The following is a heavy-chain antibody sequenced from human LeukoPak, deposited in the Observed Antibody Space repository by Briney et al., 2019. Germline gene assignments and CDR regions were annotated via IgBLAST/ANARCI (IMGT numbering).Heavy chain of an antibody. CDR1: GGSISSYY. D-gene: IGHD5-12*01. Sequence: SETLSLTCTVSGGSISSYYWSWIRQPPGKGLVWIGYIYYSGSTNYNPSLKSRVTISVDTSKNQFSLKLSSVTAADTAVYYCASRASGYGYYYGMDVWGQGTTVTVSS. J-gene: IGHJ6*02. V-gene: IGHV4-59*08. CDR3: ASRASGYGYYYGMDV. CDR2: IYYSGST.